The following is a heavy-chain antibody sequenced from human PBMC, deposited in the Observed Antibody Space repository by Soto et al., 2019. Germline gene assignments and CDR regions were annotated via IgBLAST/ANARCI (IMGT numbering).Heavy chain of an antibody. V-gene: IGHV3-33*01. CDR3: ARIMCGGDCYDFDY. D-gene: IGHD2-21*02. CDR1: GFTFSSYG. J-gene: IGHJ4*02. CDR2: IWYDGSNK. Sequence: QVQLVESGGGVVQPGRSLRLSCAAFGFTFSSYGMHWVRQAPGKGLEWVAVIWYDGSNKYYADSVKGRFTISRDNSKNTLYLQMNSPRAEDTAVYYCARIMCGGDCYDFDYWGQGTLVTVSS.